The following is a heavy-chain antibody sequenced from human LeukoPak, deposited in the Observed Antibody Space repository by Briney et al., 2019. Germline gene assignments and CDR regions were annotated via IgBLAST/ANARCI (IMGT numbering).Heavy chain of an antibody. V-gene: IGHV3-23*01. CDR2: TSGNEDST. CDR1: GLTFKNFA. CDR3: TIVLMTGFGRGWRFGY. D-gene: IGHD6-19*01. Sequence: PGGSLRLSCAASGLTFKNFAMSWVRQAPGKGLEWLSVTSGNEDSTYYADSVRGHFVISTDNSKTTLFLHMNSLRAEDTAVYYCTIVLMTGFGRGWRFGYWGQGTLVTVSS. J-gene: IGHJ4*02.